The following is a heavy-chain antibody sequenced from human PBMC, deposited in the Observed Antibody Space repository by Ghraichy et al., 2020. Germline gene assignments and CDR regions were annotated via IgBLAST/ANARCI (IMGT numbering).Heavy chain of an antibody. J-gene: IGHJ6*02. V-gene: IGHV1-18*04. Sequence: ASVKVSCKASGYTFTSYGISWVRQAPGQGLEWMGWISAYNGNTNYAQKLQGRVTMTTDTSTSTAYMELRSLRSDDTAVYYCARDPSVGPAAYPAYYYYYGMDVWGQGTTVTVSS. D-gene: IGHD2-2*01. CDR3: ARDPSVGPAAYPAYYYYYGMDV. CDR2: ISAYNGNT. CDR1: GYTFTSYG.